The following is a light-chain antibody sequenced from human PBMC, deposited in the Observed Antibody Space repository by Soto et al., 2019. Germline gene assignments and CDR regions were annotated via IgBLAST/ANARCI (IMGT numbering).Light chain of an antibody. Sequence: EIVMTQSTATLSVSPWERVTLSCRARQSGGSNLAWYQQKPGQAPRLLIYGASTRATGIPARFSGSGSETEFTLTISSLQAEDSAVYFCQQYNNWPPITFGQGTRLEI. J-gene: IGKJ5*01. V-gene: IGKV3-15*01. CDR1: QSGGSN. CDR3: QQYNNWPPIT. CDR2: GAS.